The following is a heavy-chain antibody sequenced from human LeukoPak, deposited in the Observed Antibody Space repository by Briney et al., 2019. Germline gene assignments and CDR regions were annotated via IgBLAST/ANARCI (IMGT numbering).Heavy chain of an antibody. CDR2: IIPILGIA. Sequence: SVKVSCKASGGTVSSYAISWVRQAPGQGLEWMGRIIPILGIANYAQKFQGRVTITADESTSTAYMELSSLRSEDMAVYYCARGSDFWSGYKVYYFDYWGQGTLVTVSS. CDR3: ARGSDFWSGYKVYYFDY. CDR1: GGTVSSYA. D-gene: IGHD3-3*01. V-gene: IGHV1-69*04. J-gene: IGHJ4*02.